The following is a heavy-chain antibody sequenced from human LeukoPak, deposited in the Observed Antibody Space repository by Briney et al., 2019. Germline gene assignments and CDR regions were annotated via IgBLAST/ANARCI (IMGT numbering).Heavy chain of an antibody. D-gene: IGHD3-22*01. CDR3: AKHALPTQITMIVMGAYFDY. J-gene: IGHJ4*02. CDR1: GFTFSSYA. CDR2: ISGSGGST. V-gene: IGHV3-23*01. Sequence: AGGSLRLSCAASGFTFSSYAMSWVRQAPGKGLEWVSAISGSGGSTYYADSVKGRFTISRDNSKNTLYLQMNSLRAEDTAVYYCAKHALPTQITMIVMGAYFDYWGQGTLVTVSS.